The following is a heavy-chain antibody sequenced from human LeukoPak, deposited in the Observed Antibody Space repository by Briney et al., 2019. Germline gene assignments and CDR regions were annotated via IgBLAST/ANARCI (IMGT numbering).Heavy chain of an antibody. Sequence: PSETLSLTCTVSGGSISNYHWSWIRQPAGKGLEWIGQIPTSGSTNYNPPLKSRVTMSIDTPENQLSLTIRSVTAADTAVYYCARRDISSGWSFDYWGQGTLVTVSS. CDR1: GGSISNYH. J-gene: IGHJ4*02. CDR2: IPTSGST. V-gene: IGHV4-4*07. CDR3: ARRDISSGWSFDY. D-gene: IGHD6-19*01.